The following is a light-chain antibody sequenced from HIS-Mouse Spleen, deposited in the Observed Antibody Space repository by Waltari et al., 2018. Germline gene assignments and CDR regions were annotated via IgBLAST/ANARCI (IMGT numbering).Light chain of an antibody. Sequence: SYELTQPPSVSVSPGQTARITCSGDALPKKYAYSYQQKSGQAPVLVIYEDSKRPCGIPERFSGSSSGTMATLTISGAQVEDEADYYCYSTDSSGNHRVFGGGTKLTVL. V-gene: IGLV3-10*01. CDR2: EDS. CDR3: YSTDSSGNHRV. CDR1: ALPKKY. J-gene: IGLJ2*01.